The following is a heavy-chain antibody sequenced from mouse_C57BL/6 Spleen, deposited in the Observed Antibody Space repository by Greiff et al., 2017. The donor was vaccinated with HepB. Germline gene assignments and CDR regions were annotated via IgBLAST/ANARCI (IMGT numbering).Heavy chain of an antibody. CDR2: IDPENGDT. CDR1: GFNIKDDY. Sequence: VQLQQSGAELVRPGASVKLSCTASGFNIKDDYMHWVKQRPEQGLEWIGWIDPENGDTEYASKFQGKATITADTSSNTAYLQLSSLTSEDTAVYYCTTPIITTVVARGAYWGQGTLVTVSA. J-gene: IGHJ3*01. V-gene: IGHV14-4*01. CDR3: TTPIITTVVARGAY. D-gene: IGHD1-1*01.